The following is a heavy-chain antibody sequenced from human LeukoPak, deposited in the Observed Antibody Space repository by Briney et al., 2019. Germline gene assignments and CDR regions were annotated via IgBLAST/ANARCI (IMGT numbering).Heavy chain of an antibody. CDR3: ARDPLSSSSFDL. CDR1: GFTFSSYS. D-gene: IGHD6-13*01. CDR2: ISSRSATI. Sequence: GGSLRLSCAASGFTFSSYSMNWVRQAPGKGLEWVSYISSRSATIYYADSVKGRFTISRDNAKNSLYLQMNSLRAEDTAVYYCARDPLSSSSFDLWGQGTLVTVAS. J-gene: IGHJ4*02. V-gene: IGHV3-48*01.